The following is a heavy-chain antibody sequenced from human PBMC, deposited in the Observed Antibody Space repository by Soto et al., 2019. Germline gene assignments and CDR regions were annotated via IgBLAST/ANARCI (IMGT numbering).Heavy chain of an antibody. J-gene: IGHJ4*02. CDR1: GGSISSSSYY. D-gene: IGHD6-13*01. V-gene: IGHV4-39*01. CDR3: ALYSSSWTGYFAY. CDR2: IYYSGST. Sequence: QLQLQESGPGLVKPSETLYLTCTVSGGSISSSSYYWGWIRQPPGKGLEWIGSIYYSGSTYYNPSLKSRVTISVDTSKNPFSRKLSSVTAADTAVYYCALYSSSWTGYFAYWGQGTLVTVSS.